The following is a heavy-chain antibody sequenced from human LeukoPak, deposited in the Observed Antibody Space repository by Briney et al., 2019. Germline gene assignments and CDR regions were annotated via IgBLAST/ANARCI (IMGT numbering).Heavy chain of an antibody. CDR2: IYYSGST. CDR3: ARIPGYTGYARHYYYYYMDV. Sequence: PSETLSLTCTVSGGSISSSSYYRGWIRQPPGKGLEWIGSIYYSGSTYYNPSLKSRVTISVDTSKNQFSLKLSSVTAADTAVYYCARIPGYTGYARHYYYYYMDVWGKGTTVTVSS. J-gene: IGHJ6*03. D-gene: IGHD5-24*01. V-gene: IGHV4-39*01. CDR1: GGSISSSSYY.